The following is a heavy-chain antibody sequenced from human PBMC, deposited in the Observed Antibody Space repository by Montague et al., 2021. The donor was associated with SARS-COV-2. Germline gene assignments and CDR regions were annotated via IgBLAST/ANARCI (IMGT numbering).Heavy chain of an antibody. CDR3: ARAFIAAAGTTSFDY. V-gene: IGHV4-4*02. D-gene: IGHD6-13*01. CDR2: IYHSGST. CDR1: GGSISSSNW. J-gene: IGHJ4*02. Sequence: SETLSLTCAVSGGSISSSNWWSWVRQPPGKGLEWIGEIYHSGSTXYNPSLKSRVTISVDTSKNQFSLKLSSVTAADTAVYYCARAFIAAAGTTSFDYWGQGTLVTVSS.